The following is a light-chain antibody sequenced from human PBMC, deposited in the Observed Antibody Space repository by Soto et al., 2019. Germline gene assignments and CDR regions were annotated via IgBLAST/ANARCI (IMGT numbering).Light chain of an antibody. CDR1: QSVLYSSNNKNY. V-gene: IGKV4-1*01. CDR3: QQYYSTPLT. Sequence: DIVMTQSPDSLAVSLGERATINCKSSQSVLYSSNNKNYLAWYQQKPGQPPKLLIHWASTRKSGVPDRFSGSGSGTDFTLTISSLQAEDVAVYYCQQYYSTPLTFGGGTKVEIE. J-gene: IGKJ4*01. CDR2: WAS.